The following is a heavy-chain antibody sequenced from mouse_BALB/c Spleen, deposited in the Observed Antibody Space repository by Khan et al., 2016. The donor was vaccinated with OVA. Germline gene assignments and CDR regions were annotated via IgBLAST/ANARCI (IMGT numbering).Heavy chain of an antibody. CDR2: IWGGGGT. D-gene: IGHD2-14*01. Sequence: QVQLKQSGPGLVAPSQSLSITCTVSGFSSSRYNIHWVRQPPGKGLEWLGMIWGGGGTDYNSTLKSRLSISKDNSKNQVFLKMNSLQTDDTAMYFCARAYYRYDGYYAMDYWGQGTSVTVSS. CDR3: ARAYYRYDGYYAMDY. V-gene: IGHV2-6-4*01. CDR1: GFSSSRYN. J-gene: IGHJ4*01.